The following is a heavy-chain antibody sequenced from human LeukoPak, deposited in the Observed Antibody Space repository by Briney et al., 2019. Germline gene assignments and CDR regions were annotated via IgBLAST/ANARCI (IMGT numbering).Heavy chain of an antibody. Sequence: PSETLSLTCTVAGGSISSYYWSWIRQPPGKGLEWFGYIYYSGSTNYNPSLKSRVTISVDTSKNQFSLKLSSVTAADTAVYYCARFKVAAAPGWFDPWGQGTLVTVSS. CDR2: IYYSGST. J-gene: IGHJ5*02. CDR1: GGSISSYY. V-gene: IGHV4-59*01. CDR3: ARFKVAAAPGWFDP. D-gene: IGHD6-13*01.